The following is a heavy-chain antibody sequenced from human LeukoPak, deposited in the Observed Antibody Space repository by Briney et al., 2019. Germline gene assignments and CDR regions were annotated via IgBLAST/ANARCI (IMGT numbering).Heavy chain of an antibody. J-gene: IGHJ4*02. V-gene: IGHV1-69*05. CDR3: ARLREPHYFDY. Sequence: GSSVKVSCKASGGTFSSYAISWVRQAPGQGLEWMGRIIPIFGTANYAQKFQGRVRITTDESTSTAYMELSSLRSEDTAVYYCARLREPHYFDYWGQGTLVTVSS. CDR2: IIPIFGTA. D-gene: IGHD1-14*01. CDR1: GGTFSSYA.